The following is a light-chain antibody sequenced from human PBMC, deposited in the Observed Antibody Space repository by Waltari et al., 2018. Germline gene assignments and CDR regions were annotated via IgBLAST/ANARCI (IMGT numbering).Light chain of an antibody. Sequence: QSALTQPASVSGSPGQSITLSCIGTSSGVGGYRLVSWYQQHPGKAPKLMIYEDSKRPAGVSNRLSGLKTGNTASLTISGLQAEDEADYYCCSYVRNVTWVFGGGTKLTVL. CDR3: CSYVRNVTWV. J-gene: IGLJ3*02. CDR1: SSGVGGYRL. CDR2: EDS. V-gene: IGLV2-23*01.